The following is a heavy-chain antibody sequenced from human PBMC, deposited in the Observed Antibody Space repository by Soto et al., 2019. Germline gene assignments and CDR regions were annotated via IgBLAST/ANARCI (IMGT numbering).Heavy chain of an antibody. J-gene: IGHJ3*01. V-gene: IGHV1-2*02. D-gene: IGHD3-22*01. CDR2: LNPDSGEA. CDR3: ARGGYYDSGIYKGDLDV. Sequence: QAQLFQSGAEVKKSGTSLRVSCKASGYTLTGYYLHWVRQAPGQGLEWMGWLNPDSGEAIYAQRFEGRVTMTRDTTISTAYMDVKRLGSDDTAVYYCARGGYYDSGIYKGDLDVWGQGTLVTVSS. CDR1: GYTLTGYY.